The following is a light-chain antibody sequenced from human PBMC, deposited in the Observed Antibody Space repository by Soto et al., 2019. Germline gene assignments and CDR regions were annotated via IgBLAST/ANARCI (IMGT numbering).Light chain of an antibody. CDR3: QKYANSTIT. J-gene: IGKJ5*01. CDR2: GES. V-gene: IGKV3-20*01. Sequence: PGESATLLCRGSQFVSSRSLAWYQQKIGQAPRLLIYGESNRATGIPGRLSASGSGTDLTLTITPLEPEDFAVYFCQKYANSTITFGQGTRLEIK. CDR1: QFVSSRS.